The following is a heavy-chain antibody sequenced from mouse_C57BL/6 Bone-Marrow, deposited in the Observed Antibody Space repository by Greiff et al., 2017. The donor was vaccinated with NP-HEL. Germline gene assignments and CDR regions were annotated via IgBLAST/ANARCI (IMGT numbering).Heavy chain of an antibody. J-gene: IGHJ1*03. D-gene: IGHD2-2*01. V-gene: IGHV1-18*01. Sequence: EVQLHQSGPELVKPGASVKIPCKASGYTFTDYNMDWVKQSHGKSLEWIGDINPNNGGTIYNQKFKGKATLTVDKSSSTAYMELRSLTSEDTAVYYCARWLRRPYFDVWGTGTTVTVSS. CDR2: INPNNGGT. CDR3: ARWLRRPYFDV. CDR1: GYTFTDYN.